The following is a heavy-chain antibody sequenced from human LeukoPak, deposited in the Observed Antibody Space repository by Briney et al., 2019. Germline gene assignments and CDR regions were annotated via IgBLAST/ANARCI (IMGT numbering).Heavy chain of an antibody. CDR2: IYYSGST. Sequence: PSETLSLTCTVSGGSLSNYYWSWIRQYPGQGLEWIGYIYYSGSTTYNSSLKSRVTISVGTSKNQFSLKLTSVTAADTAVYYCARAGGNRFDPWGQGILVTVSS. CDR1: GGSLSNYY. CDR3: ARAGGNRFDP. J-gene: IGHJ5*02. D-gene: IGHD3-10*01. V-gene: IGHV4-59*01.